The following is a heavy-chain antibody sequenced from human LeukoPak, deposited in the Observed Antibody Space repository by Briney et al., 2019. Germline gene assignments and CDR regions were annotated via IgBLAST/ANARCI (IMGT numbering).Heavy chain of an antibody. Sequence: ASVKVSCKVSGGTFSSYAISWVRQAPGQGLEWMGWISAYNGNTNYAQKLQGRVTMTTDTSTSTAYMELRSLRSDDTAVYYCARDRGSSWYWFDPWGQGTLVTVSS. D-gene: IGHD6-13*01. CDR2: ISAYNGNT. J-gene: IGHJ5*02. V-gene: IGHV1-18*01. CDR3: ARDRGSSWYWFDP. CDR1: GGTFSSYA.